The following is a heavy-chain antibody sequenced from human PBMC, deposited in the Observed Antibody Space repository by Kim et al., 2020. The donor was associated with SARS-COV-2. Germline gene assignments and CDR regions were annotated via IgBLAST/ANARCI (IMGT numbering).Heavy chain of an antibody. V-gene: IGHV3-15*01. CDR1: GFTFSNAW. D-gene: IGHD1-1*01. J-gene: IGHJ3*02. Sequence: GGSLRLSCAASGFTFSNAWMSWVRQAPGKGLEWVGRIKSKTDGGTTDYAAPVKGRFTISRDDSKNTLYLQMNSLKTEDTAVYYCTTDLGSNDRVEDAFDIWGQGTMVTVSS. CDR2: IKSKTDGGTT. CDR3: TTDLGSNDRVEDAFDI.